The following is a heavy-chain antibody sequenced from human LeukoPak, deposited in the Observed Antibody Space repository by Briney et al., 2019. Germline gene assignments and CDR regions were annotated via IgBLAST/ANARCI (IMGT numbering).Heavy chain of an antibody. D-gene: IGHD3-10*01. J-gene: IGHJ4*02. CDR2: IYHSGST. V-gene: IGHV4-34*01. CDR1: GGSFSGYY. Sequence: SETLSLTCAVYGGSFSGYYWSWIRQPPGKGLEWIGEIYHSGSTNYNPSLKSRVTISVDKSKNQFSLKLSSVTAADTAVYYCARDRGSGSYGVDYWGQGTLVTVSS. CDR3: ARDRGSGSYGVDY.